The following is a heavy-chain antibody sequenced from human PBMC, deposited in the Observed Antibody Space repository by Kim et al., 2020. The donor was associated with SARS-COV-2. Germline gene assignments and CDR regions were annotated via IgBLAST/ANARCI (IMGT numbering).Heavy chain of an antibody. V-gene: IGHV4-34*01. Sequence: SETLSLTCAVYGGSFSGYYWSWIRQPPGKGLEWIGEINHSGSTNYNPSLKSRVTISVDTSKNQFSLKLSSVTAADTAVYYCARGHSVRGAKHGMDVWGQGTTVTVSS. J-gene: IGHJ6*02. CDR3: ARGHSVRGAKHGMDV. CDR1: GGSFSGYY. D-gene: IGHD3-10*01. CDR2: INHSGST.